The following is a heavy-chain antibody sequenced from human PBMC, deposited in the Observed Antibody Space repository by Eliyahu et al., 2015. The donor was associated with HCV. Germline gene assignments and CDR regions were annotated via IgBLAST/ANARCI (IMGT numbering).Heavy chain of an antibody. J-gene: IGHJ6*02. V-gene: IGHV3-23*04. CDR3: AKDQGDCSGGSCYESSYYYYGMDV. CDR2: ISGSGGST. CDR1: GFTFSSYA. D-gene: IGHD2-15*01. Sequence: EVQLVESGGGLVQPGGSLRLSCAASGFTFSSYAMSWVRQAPGKGLEWVSAISGSGGSTYYADSVKGRFTISRDNSKNTLYLQMNSLRAEDTAVYYCAKDQGDCSGGSCYESSYYYYGMDVWGQGTTVTVSS.